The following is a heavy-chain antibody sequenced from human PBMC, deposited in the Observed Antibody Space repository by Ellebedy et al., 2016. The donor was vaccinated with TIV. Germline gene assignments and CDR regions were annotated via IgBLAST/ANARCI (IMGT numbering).Heavy chain of an antibody. CDR2: VNSDGGTT. Sequence: GESLKISCAASGFTFTTYWMNWVRQAPGKGLVWVSRVNSDGGTTHYADSVKGRFTISRDNAKNTLYLQMNSLRAEDTAVYYCVRGTVKFGIDCWGQGTLVTVSS. CDR1: GFTFTTYW. V-gene: IGHV3-74*01. J-gene: IGHJ4*02. CDR3: VRGTVKFGIDC. D-gene: IGHD3-16*01.